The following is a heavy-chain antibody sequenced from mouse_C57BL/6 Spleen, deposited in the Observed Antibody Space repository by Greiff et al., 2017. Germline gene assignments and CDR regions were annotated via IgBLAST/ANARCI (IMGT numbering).Heavy chain of an antibody. V-gene: IGHV1-80*01. CDR1: VYAFSSYW. D-gene: IGHD1-1*01. Sequence: QVQLQQSGAALVKPGASVTISCTASVYAFSSYWMTWVQQRPGKGLAWIGLIYPGVGVTNYNGKFKGTATLTADKSSSTAYRQLSSLTSEDSAVYFCARITTVVARDWYFDVWGTGTTVTVSA. CDR2: IYPGVGVT. CDR3: ARITTVVARDWYFDV. J-gene: IGHJ1*03.